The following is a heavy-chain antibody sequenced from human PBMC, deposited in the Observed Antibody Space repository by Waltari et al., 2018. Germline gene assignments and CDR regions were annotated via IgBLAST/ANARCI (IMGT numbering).Heavy chain of an antibody. CDR2: IRSKPNNYAT. CDR1: GFTFGGAT. CDR3: TGGAVTGTDF. D-gene: IGHD6-13*01. V-gene: IGHV3-73*01. Sequence: EVQVVESGGGWVQPGGSVKLACATSGFTFGGATIHWVRQTSGKGLEWIGRIRSKPNNYATRYTASVEGRFTISRDDSENTAYLQMSSLMTEDTAVYYCTGGAVTGTDFWGQGTLVTVSS. J-gene: IGHJ4*02.